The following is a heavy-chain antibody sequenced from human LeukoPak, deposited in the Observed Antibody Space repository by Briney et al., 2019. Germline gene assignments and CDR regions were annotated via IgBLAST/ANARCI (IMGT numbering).Heavy chain of an antibody. CDR2: IYTSGST. CDR1: GGSISSYY. V-gene: IGHV4-4*09. J-gene: IGHJ6*03. CDR3: ARGGEGATPYYYYMDV. D-gene: IGHD1-26*01. Sequence: PSETLSLTCTVYGGSISSYYWSWIRQPPGKGLEWIGYIYTSGSTNYNPSLKSRVTISVDTSKNQFSLKLSSVTAADTAVYYCARGGEGATPYYYYMDVWGKGTTVTVSS.